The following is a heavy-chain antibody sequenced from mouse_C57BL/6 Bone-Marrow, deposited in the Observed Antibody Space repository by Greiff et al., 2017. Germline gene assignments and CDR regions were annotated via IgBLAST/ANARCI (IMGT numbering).Heavy chain of an antibody. CDR3: ARDPGYYAMDY. J-gene: IGHJ4*01. Sequence: EVQGVESGGGLVKPGGSLKLSCAASGFTFSSYAMSWVRQTPEKRLEWVATISDGGSYTYYPDNVKGRFTISRDNAKNNLYLQMSHLKSEDTAMYYCARDPGYYAMDYRGQKASGTVSS. CDR1: GFTFSSYA. V-gene: IGHV5-4*01. CDR2: ISDGGSYT.